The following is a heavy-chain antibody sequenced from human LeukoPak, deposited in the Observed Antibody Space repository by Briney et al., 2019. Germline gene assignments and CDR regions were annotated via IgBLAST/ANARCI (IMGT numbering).Heavy chain of an antibody. V-gene: IGHV3-11*01. Sequence: PGGSLRLSCAGSGVTFSDYYMSWIRQAPGKGLEWISYISSSGSTIYYADSVKGRFTISRDNARNSLYLQMNSLRAEDTAVYYCARDRSSSGWYGMDVWGQGTTVTVSS. CDR2: ISSSGSTI. CDR1: GVTFSDYY. CDR3: ARDRSSSGWYGMDV. D-gene: IGHD6-19*01. J-gene: IGHJ6*02.